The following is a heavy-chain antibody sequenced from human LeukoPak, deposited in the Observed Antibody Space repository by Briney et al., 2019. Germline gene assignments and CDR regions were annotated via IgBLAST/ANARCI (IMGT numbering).Heavy chain of an antibody. CDR2: INQDGSEN. D-gene: IGHD4-17*01. Sequence: GGSLRLSCAASGFTFSSYWMSWVRQAPGKGLQWVANINQDGSENYYVDSVKGRFTVSRDNAKNSLYLQMNSLRAEDTAVYYCARSYDYGADYWGQGTLVTVSS. CDR3: ARSYDYGADY. J-gene: IGHJ4*02. V-gene: IGHV3-7*01. CDR1: GFTFSSYW.